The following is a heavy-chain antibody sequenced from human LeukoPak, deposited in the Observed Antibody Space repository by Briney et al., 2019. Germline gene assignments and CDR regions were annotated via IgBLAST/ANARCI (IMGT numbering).Heavy chain of an antibody. V-gene: IGHV1-2*06. CDR2: INPNSGGT. CDR3: ARVSSGWYVADY. CDR1: GYTSTGYY. D-gene: IGHD6-19*01. Sequence: GASVKVSCKASGYTSTGYYMHWVRQAPGQGLEWMGRINPNSGGTNYAQKFQGRVTMTRDTSISTAYMELSRLRSDDTAVYYCARVSSGWYVADYWGQGTLVTVSS. J-gene: IGHJ4*02.